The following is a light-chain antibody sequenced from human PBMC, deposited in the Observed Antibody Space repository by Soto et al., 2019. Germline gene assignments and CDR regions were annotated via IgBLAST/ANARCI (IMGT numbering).Light chain of an antibody. CDR1: QSISIW. CDR2: KAS. Sequence: DIQMTHSPSTLAASVGSRFNITCRASQSISIWLAWYQKKPGKAPNLLIQKASSLESGVPSRLRGSGYGTELTITISSMKNDDFETYYCQQYKSFTWTFGQGTKVDIK. J-gene: IGKJ1*01. V-gene: IGKV1-5*03. CDR3: QQYKSFTWT.